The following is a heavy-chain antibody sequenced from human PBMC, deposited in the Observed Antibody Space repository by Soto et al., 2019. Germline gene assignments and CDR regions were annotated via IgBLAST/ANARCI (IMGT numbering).Heavy chain of an antibody. CDR2: IYYSGST. D-gene: IGHD3-16*01. V-gene: IGHV4-39*01. Sequence: ETLSLTCTVSGGSISSSSYYWGWIRQPPGKGLEWIGSIYYSGSTYYNPSLKSRVTISVDTSKNQFSLKLSSVTAADTAVYYCARQGGYYGMDVWGQGTTVTVSS. CDR1: GGSISSSSYY. J-gene: IGHJ6*02. CDR3: ARQGGYYGMDV.